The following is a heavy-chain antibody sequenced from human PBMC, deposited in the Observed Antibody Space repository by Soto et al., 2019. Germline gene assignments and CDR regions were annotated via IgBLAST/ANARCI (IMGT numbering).Heavy chain of an antibody. D-gene: IGHD6-19*01. CDR2: IYWDDDK. Sequence: QITLKESGPTLVKPTQTLTLTCTFSGFSLSTTRVGVGWIRQPPGKALEWLALIYWDDDKRYSPFLKSRLTITKDTSKNQEVLTMTNMDPMDTATYFCAHTLVAGLGYYFDYWGQGTLVTVSS. CDR3: AHTLVAGLGYYFDY. V-gene: IGHV2-5*02. CDR1: GFSLSTTRVG. J-gene: IGHJ4*02.